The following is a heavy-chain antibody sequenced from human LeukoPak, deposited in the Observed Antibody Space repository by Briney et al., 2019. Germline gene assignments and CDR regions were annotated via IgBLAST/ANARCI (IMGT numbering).Heavy chain of an antibody. Sequence: ASVTLSCKGSGYTFTSFGFSWVRQAPGQGLEWMGWISAYNGNTNYAQKFQDRVSMTADASTSTAYMELRRLSSDDTAIYYCARGDKYFYYYMDVWGKGTTVTVSS. V-gene: IGHV1-18*01. D-gene: IGHD2-15*01. CDR3: ARGDKYFYYYMDV. J-gene: IGHJ6*03. CDR2: ISAYNGNT. CDR1: GYTFTSFG.